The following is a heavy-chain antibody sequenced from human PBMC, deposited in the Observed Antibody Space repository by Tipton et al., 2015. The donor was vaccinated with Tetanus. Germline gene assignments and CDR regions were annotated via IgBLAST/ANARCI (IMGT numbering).Heavy chain of an antibody. CDR1: GGSLSGYH. Sequence: LRLSCTVSGGSLSGYHWNWIRQPPGKGLEWVGYVYYTGDTNYNPSLKSRVTISMDRSENQISLKMTSVTAADTAVYYCAGVTAQRTELYFEHWGQGTQVTVSS. J-gene: IGHJ1*01. CDR2: VYYTGDT. V-gene: IGHV4-59*01. D-gene: IGHD2-8*02. CDR3: AGVTAQRTELYFEH.